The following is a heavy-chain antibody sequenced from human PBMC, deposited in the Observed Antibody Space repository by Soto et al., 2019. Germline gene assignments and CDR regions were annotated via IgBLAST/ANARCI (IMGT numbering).Heavy chain of an antibody. CDR1: GGSISDYY. D-gene: IGHD6-13*01. J-gene: IGHJ4*02. CDR2: VYYTGST. CDR3: ARSLFVAAPYDY. V-gene: IGHV4-59*08. Sequence: ETLSLTCTVSGGSISDYYWNWIRQPPGKGLEWIGYVYYTGSTYYNPSLKSRVTISGDTSKNQFSLRLTSVTAADTAVYYCARSLFVAAPYDYWGQGALVTVSS.